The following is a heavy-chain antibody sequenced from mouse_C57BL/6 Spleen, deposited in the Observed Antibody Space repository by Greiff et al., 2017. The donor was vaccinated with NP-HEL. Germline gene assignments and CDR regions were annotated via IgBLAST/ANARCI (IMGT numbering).Heavy chain of an antibody. J-gene: IGHJ3*01. CDR1: GYTFTSYD. CDR2: IYPRDGST. CDR3: ARWGTHYYGSSFAY. D-gene: IGHD1-1*01. Sequence: VQLQQSGPELVKPGASVKLSCKASGYTFTSYDINWVKQRPGQGLEWIGWIYPRDGSTKYNEKFKGKATLTVDTSSSTAYMELHSLTSEDSAVYFCARWGTHYYGSSFAYWGQGTLVTVSA. V-gene: IGHV1-85*01.